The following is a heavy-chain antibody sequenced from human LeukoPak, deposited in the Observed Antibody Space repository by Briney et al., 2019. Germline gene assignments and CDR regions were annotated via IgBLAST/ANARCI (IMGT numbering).Heavy chain of an antibody. Sequence: ASVKVSCKASGYTFSNFDINWVRQATGQGPEWMGWMNPESGNTGYAQKFQGRVTMTRDSSKSTAYMELISLRFEDTAIYYCTRAIRHQLLSDYWGQGTAVTVSS. V-gene: IGHV1-8*01. CDR1: GYTFSNFD. CDR3: TRAIRHQLLSDY. CDR2: MNPESGNT. D-gene: IGHD2-2*01. J-gene: IGHJ4*02.